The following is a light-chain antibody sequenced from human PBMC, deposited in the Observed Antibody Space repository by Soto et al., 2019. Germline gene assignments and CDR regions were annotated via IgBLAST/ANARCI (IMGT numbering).Light chain of an antibody. CDR2: AAS. V-gene: IGKV1-9*01. J-gene: IGKJ2*01. CDR1: QGISSY. Sequence: DIQLTQSPSFLSASVGDRVTITCRASQGISSYLAWYQQKPGKAPKLLIYAASTLQSGVPSRFSGSGSGTEFPLTIGSLQPEDFATYYCQQFNSYPYTFGQGTELEIK. CDR3: QQFNSYPYT.